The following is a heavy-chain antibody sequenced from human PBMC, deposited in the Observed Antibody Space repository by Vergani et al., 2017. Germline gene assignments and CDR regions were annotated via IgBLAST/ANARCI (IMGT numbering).Heavy chain of an antibody. CDR1: GASINNDFYY. D-gene: IGHD2-21*01. CDR3: ARDNKQFRPNAFDL. J-gene: IGHJ3*01. Sequence: QVQLQESGPGLVKPSQTLSLTCTVSGASINNDFYYWHWIRQPAGKGLEWIGRIYVSGITDYNSSLQSRVSMSVDTSKNQFSLKLTSVTAADTAVYYCARDNKQFRPNAFDLWGQGTMVTVSS. V-gene: IGHV4-61*02. CDR2: IYVSGIT.